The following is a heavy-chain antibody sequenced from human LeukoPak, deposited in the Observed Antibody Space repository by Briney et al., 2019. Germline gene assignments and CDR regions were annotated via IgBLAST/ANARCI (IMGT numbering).Heavy chain of an antibody. CDR2: IIPIFGTA. CDR1: GGTFSSYA. Sequence: ASVTVSCKASGGTFSSYAISWVRQAPGQGLEWMGGIIPIFGTANYAQKFQGRVTITADESTSTAYMELSSLRSEDTAVYYCAREPTGVVGATGRFDPWGQGTLVTVSS. V-gene: IGHV1-69*13. J-gene: IGHJ5*02. D-gene: IGHD1-26*01. CDR3: AREPTGVVGATGRFDP.